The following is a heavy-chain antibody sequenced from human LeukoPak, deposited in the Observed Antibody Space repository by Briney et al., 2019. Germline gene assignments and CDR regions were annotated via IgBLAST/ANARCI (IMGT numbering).Heavy chain of an antibody. CDR2: IYYSGST. Sequence: PSETLSLTCTVSGGSISSSSYYWGWIRQPPGKGLEWIGSIYYSGSTYYNPSLKSRVTISVDTSKNQFSLKLSSVTAADTAVYYCARDTVGMDVWGKGTTVTVSS. V-gene: IGHV4-39*07. CDR3: ARDTVGMDV. J-gene: IGHJ6*04. CDR1: GGSISSSSYY. D-gene: IGHD2-8*02.